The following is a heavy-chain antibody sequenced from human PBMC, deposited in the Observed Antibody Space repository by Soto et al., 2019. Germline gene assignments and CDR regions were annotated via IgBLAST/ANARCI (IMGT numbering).Heavy chain of an antibody. CDR3: ARGLSTGSPYSGGWYYFDS. CDR2: INHSGSA. V-gene: IGHV4-34*01. D-gene: IGHD3-10*01. CDR1: GGSFSGYI. J-gene: IGHJ4*02. Sequence: QVQIHQWGAGVLKPSETLSLTCAVSGGSFSGYIWTWIRQIPGKGLQWIGQINHSGSAVYNPSLKTRVTISIMSNNQFSLEISSVTAADTAVYYCARGLSTGSPYSGGWYYFDSWGQGATITVS.